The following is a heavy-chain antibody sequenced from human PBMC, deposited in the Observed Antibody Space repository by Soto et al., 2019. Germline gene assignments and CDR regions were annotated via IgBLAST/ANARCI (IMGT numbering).Heavy chain of an antibody. Sequence: QVQLQESGPGLVKPSQTLSLTCTVSGGSISSGGYYWSWIRQHPGKALEWIGYIYYSGSTYYNPSLKSRVTISVDPSKNQFSLKLSSVTAADTAVYYCARATRPYCSSTSCPNPNFDYWGQGTLVTVSS. CDR1: GGSISSGGYY. V-gene: IGHV4-31*03. CDR3: ARATRPYCSSTSCPNPNFDY. D-gene: IGHD2-2*01. CDR2: IYYSGST. J-gene: IGHJ4*02.